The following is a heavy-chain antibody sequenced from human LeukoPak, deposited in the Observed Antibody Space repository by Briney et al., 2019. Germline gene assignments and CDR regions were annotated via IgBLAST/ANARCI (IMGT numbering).Heavy chain of an antibody. V-gene: IGHV4-4*07. CDR3: GRQGYTASYYFLDY. J-gene: IGHJ4*02. CDR2: IYTTGTT. D-gene: IGHD1-26*01. Sequence: SETLSLTCTVSSGSISSYHWGWVRQPPGKGLEWIGRIYTTGTTHYNPSLKSRVTMSVDTSTNQFSLNLRSMPAADTAVYYCGRQGYTASYYFLDYWSQGTLVTVS. CDR1: SGSISSYH.